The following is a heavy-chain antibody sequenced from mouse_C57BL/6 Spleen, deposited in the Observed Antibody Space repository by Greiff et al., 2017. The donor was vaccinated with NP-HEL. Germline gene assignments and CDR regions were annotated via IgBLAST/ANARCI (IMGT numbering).Heavy chain of an antibody. V-gene: IGHV5-12*01. D-gene: IGHD2-4*01. CDR2: ISNGGGST. J-gene: IGHJ4*01. CDR1: GFTFSDYY. CDR3: ARRGYDYDLGAMDY. Sequence: EVQVVESGGGLVQPGGSLKLSCAASGFTFSDYYMYWVRQTPEKRLEWVAYISNGGGSTYYPDTVKGRFTISRDNAKNTLYLQMSRLKSEDTAMYYCARRGYDYDLGAMDYWGQGTSVTVSS.